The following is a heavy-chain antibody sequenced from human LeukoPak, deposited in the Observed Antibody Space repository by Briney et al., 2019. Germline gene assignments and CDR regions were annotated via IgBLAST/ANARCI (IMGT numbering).Heavy chain of an antibody. Sequence: SETLSLTCTVSGGSISSYYWSWIRQPAGKGLEWIGLIYARGNTNYNPSLKSRVTISVDTSKNQFSLKLSSVTAADTAVYYCARQVQGLLRYFRDNWLDPWGQGTLVTVSS. CDR3: ARQVQGLLRYFRDNWLDP. V-gene: IGHV4-4*07. CDR1: GGSISSYY. CDR2: IYARGNT. D-gene: IGHD3-9*01. J-gene: IGHJ5*02.